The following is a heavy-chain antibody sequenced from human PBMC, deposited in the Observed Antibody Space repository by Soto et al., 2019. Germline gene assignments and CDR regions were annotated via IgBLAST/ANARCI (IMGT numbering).Heavy chain of an antibody. CDR1: GGTFSSYA. J-gene: IGHJ3*02. CDR3: ARDRSIAVAGTSDAFDI. CDR2: IIPIFGTA. D-gene: IGHD6-19*01. Sequence: SVKVSFKASGGTFSSYAISWLRQAPGQGLEWMGGIIPIFGTANYAQKFQGRVTITADESTSTAYMELSSLRSEDTAVYYCARDRSIAVAGTSDAFDIWGQGTMVTVSS. V-gene: IGHV1-69*13.